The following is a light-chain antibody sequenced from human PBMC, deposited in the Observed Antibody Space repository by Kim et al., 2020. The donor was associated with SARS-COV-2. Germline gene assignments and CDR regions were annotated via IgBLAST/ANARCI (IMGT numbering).Light chain of an antibody. V-gene: IGKV2-28*01. CDR1: QSLLHSNGYNY. CDR3: MQALQTPIT. Sequence: DIVMTQSPLSLPVTPGEPASISCGSSQSLLHSNGYNYLDWYLQKPGQSPQLLIYLGSNRASGVPDRFSGSGSGTDFTLKISRVEAEDVGVYYCMQALQTPITFGGGTKVEI. J-gene: IGKJ4*01. CDR2: LGS.